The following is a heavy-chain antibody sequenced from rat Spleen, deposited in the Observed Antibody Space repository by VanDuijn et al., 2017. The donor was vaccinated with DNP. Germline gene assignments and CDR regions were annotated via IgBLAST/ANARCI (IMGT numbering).Heavy chain of an antibody. CDR1: GFSLMNYA. D-gene: IGHD5-1*01. V-gene: IGHV2S12*01. CDR2: VSSGGST. CDR3: TRTGSYSWYLDF. J-gene: IGHJ1*01. Sequence: QVQLKESGPGLVQPSQTLSLTCTVSGFSLMNYAVGWVRQPPGKGLEWIAAVSSGGSTYYNSGRKSRLSSSRDTSKSQVFLQMKSLQTEYTAIYFCTRTGSYSWYLDFGGPGTMVTVSS.